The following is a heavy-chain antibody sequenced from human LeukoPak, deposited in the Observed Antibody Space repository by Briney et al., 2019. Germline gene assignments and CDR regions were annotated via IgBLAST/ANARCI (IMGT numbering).Heavy chain of an antibody. J-gene: IGHJ4*02. CDR2: INSDGSST. CDR3: AREPFSGYHDY. V-gene: IGHV3-74*01. Sequence: GGPLRLSCVASGFTLCSYWMHWLRQAPGKALVWVSGINSDGSSTSYADSVKGRFTISRDNAKNTLYLQMNSLRADDTAVYYCAREPFSGYHDYWGQGTLVTVSS. CDR1: GFTLCSYW. D-gene: IGHD5-12*01.